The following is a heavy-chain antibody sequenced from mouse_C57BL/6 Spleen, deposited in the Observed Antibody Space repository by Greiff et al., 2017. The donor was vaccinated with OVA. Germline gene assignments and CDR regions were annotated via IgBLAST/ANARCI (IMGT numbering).Heavy chain of an antibody. J-gene: IGHJ2*01. V-gene: IGHV1-69*01. CDR2: IDPSDSYT. CDR1: GYTFTSYW. D-gene: IGHD1-1*01. Sequence: VQLQQPGAELVMPGASVKLSCKASGYTFTSYWMHWVKQRPGQGLEWIGEIDPSDSYTNYNQKFKGKSTSTVDKSSSTAYMQLSSLTSEDSAVYYCARSDYYGSSYGDYWGQGTTLTVSS. CDR3: ARSDYYGSSYGDY.